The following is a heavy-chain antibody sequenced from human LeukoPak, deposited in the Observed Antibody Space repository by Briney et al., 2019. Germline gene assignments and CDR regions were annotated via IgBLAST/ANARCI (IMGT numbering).Heavy chain of an antibody. J-gene: IGHJ5*02. Sequence: GGSLRLSCAASGFSFGSYAVGWTRQAPGQGLEWVSAISGSGSHANYAESVKGRFTISRDNSKNTLYLQMHSLIAADTAVYYCGSGPVGTTVPWGQGTLVTVSP. CDR1: GFSFGSYA. D-gene: IGHD1-1*01. CDR2: ISGSGSHA. V-gene: IGHV3-23*01. CDR3: GSGPVGTTVP.